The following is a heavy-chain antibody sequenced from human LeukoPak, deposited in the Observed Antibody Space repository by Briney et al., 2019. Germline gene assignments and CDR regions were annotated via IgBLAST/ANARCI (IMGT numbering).Heavy chain of an antibody. D-gene: IGHD3-10*01. Sequence: PGGSLRLSCAASGFTFSDYGMHWVRQAPGKGLEWVAYISYDGSNKKYADSVKGRFTISRDNSKNTLYLQMNSLRAEDTAVYYCAKEYGSGSSYDYWGQGTLVTVSS. V-gene: IGHV3-30*18. CDR3: AKEYGSGSSYDY. CDR1: GFTFSDYG. J-gene: IGHJ4*02. CDR2: ISYDGSNK.